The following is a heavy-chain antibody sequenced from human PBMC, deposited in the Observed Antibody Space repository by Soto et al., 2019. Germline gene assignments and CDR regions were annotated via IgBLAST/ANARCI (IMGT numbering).Heavy chain of an antibody. CDR2: INPSGGST. CDR1: GYTLTNYA. D-gene: IGHD5-12*01. Sequence: GASVKVSCKASGYTLTNYAISWVRQAPGQGLEWMGIINPSGGSTSYAQKFQGRVTMTRDTSTSTVYMELSSLRSEDTAVYYCARDGRARGYSGYEIDYWGQGTLVTVSS. CDR3: ARDGRARGYSGYEIDY. J-gene: IGHJ4*02. V-gene: IGHV1-46*01.